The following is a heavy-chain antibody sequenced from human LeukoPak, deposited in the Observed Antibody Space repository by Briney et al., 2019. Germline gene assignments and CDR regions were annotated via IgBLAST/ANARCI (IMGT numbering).Heavy chain of an antibody. J-gene: IGHJ6*03. CDR3: ARDGATFSGYDWYYYMDV. CDR1: GFTFSSYG. V-gene: IGHV3-30*02. D-gene: IGHD5-12*01. Sequence: GGSLRLSCAASGFTFSSYGMHWVRQAPGKGLEWVAFIRYDGSNKYYTDSVKGRFTISRDNSKNTLYLQMNSLRAEDTAVYYCARDGATFSGYDWYYYMDVWGKGTTVTVSS. CDR2: IRYDGSNK.